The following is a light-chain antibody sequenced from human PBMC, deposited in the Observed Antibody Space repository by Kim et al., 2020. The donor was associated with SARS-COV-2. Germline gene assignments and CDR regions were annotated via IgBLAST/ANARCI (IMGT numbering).Light chain of an antibody. J-gene: IGKJ4*01. V-gene: IGKV3-11*01. Sequence: SPGERATLSCRASQTVNPYLAWYQQTPGQAPRLLIYDASSRATGIPARFSGSGSGTDFTLTISSLEPEDFAVYYCQQRTNWPSLTFGGGTKVDIK. CDR3: QQRTNWPSLT. CDR1: QTVNPY. CDR2: DAS.